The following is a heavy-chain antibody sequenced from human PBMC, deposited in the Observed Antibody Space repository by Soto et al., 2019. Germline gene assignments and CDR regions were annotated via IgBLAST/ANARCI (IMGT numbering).Heavy chain of an antibody. Sequence: GGSLRLSCAASGFTCHKYSMTWVRQAPGKGLEWISYISSSSDVIDYADSVKGRFTISRDNAENSLHLQMNSLRAEDAAVYYCASTMHMDVWGKGTKVTVSS. CDR2: ISSSSDVI. J-gene: IGHJ6*03. V-gene: IGHV3-48*04. CDR1: GFTCHKYS. D-gene: IGHD3-10*01. CDR3: ASTMHMDV.